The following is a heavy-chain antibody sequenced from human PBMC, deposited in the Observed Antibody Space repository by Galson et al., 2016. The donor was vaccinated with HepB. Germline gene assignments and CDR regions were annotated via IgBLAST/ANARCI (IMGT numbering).Heavy chain of an antibody. Sequence: SVKVSCKASGGTFSDFPITWVRQAPGQGLEWMGNIIPILGITNYAQKFQGRVTIIADKSTSPAYMELSSLRSEDTAVYYCAGGSSSGWYGFCDYWGQGTLVTVSS. J-gene: IGHJ4*02. V-gene: IGHV1-69*04. CDR3: AGGSSSGWYGFCDY. CDR2: IIPILGIT. D-gene: IGHD6-19*01. CDR1: GGTFSDFP.